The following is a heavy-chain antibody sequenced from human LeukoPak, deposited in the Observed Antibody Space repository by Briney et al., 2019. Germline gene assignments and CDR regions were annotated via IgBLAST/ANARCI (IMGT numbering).Heavy chain of an antibody. J-gene: IGHJ5*02. CDR3: ARDLGYGDYGGENWFDP. CDR1: GYTFTGYY. Sequence: GASVKVSCKASGYTFTGYYMHWVRQAPGKGLEWMGWINPKSGGTNYAQKFQGRVTMTRDTSISTAYMELSRLRSDDTAVYYCARDLGYGDYGGENWFDPWGQGTLVTVST. V-gene: IGHV1-2*02. D-gene: IGHD4-17*01. CDR2: INPKSGGT.